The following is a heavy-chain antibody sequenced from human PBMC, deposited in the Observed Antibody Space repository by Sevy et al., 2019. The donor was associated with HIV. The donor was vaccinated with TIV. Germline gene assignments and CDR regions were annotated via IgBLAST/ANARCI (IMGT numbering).Heavy chain of an antibody. CDR1: GFNFRSAP. D-gene: IGHD3-10*01. Sequence: GGSLRLSCAASGFNFRSAPMSWVRQAPGKGLEWVSAISGDGGATYYADSVKGRFTISRDNSRNILELEMNSLRAEDTAVYYCARENWGGLSWGQGTLVTVSS. CDR2: ISGDGGAT. CDR3: ARENWGGLS. J-gene: IGHJ5*02. V-gene: IGHV3-23*01.